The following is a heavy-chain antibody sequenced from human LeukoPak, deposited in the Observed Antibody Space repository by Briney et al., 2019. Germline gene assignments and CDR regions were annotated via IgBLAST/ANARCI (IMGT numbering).Heavy chain of an antibody. J-gene: IGHJ4*02. CDR2: IYHSGST. CDR3: ARVGPHIAARPMSDDY. D-gene: IGHD6-6*01. Sequence: SETLSLTCTVSGGSISSSSYYWGWIRQPPGKGLEWIGSIYHSGSTYYNPSLKSRVTISVDTSKNQFSLKLSSVTAADTAVYYCARVGPHIAARPMSDDYWGQGTLVTVSS. V-gene: IGHV4-39*07. CDR1: GGSISSSSYY.